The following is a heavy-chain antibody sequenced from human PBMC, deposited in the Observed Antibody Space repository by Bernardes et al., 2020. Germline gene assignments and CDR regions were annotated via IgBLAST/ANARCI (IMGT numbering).Heavy chain of an antibody. J-gene: IGHJ4*02. CDR1: AFTFSTYG. Sequence: GGSLRLSRAASAFTFSTYGMNWVRQAPGKGLEWLSYISSSDTIYYTDSVQGRFTISRDNGKNSLYLQMNSLRAEDTAVYFCARNIRGSGIFDWWGQGTLVTVSS. D-gene: IGHD5-12*01. V-gene: IGHV3-48*01. CDR3: ARNIRGSGIFDW. CDR2: ISSSDTI.